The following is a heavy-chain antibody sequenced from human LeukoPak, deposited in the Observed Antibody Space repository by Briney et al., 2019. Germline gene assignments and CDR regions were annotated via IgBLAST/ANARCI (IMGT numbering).Heavy chain of an antibody. CDR2: IIPILGIA. CDR1: GGTFSSYA. V-gene: IGHV1-69*04. Sequence: SVKVSCKASGGTFSSYAISWVRQAPGQGLEWMGRIIPILGIANYAQKFQGRVTITADKSTSTAYMELSSLRSEDTAVYYCARVTDSRIAAASTWGQGTLVTVSS. D-gene: IGHD6-13*01. J-gene: IGHJ4*02. CDR3: ARVTDSRIAAAST.